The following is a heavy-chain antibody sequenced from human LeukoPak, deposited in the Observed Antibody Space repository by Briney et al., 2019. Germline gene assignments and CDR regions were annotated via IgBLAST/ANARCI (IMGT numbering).Heavy chain of an antibody. CDR3: ARAGNYRFDY. CDR2: INSDDSII. CDR1: GFTFSTYW. V-gene: IGHV3-74*01. D-gene: IGHD1-7*01. J-gene: IGHJ4*02. Sequence: GGSLRLSCVASGFTFSTYWMHWVRQAPGEGLVWVSRINSDDSIINYADSVKGRLTISRDNAKNTLYLQMNSLRAEDTAVYYCARAGNYRFDYWGQGTLVTVSS.